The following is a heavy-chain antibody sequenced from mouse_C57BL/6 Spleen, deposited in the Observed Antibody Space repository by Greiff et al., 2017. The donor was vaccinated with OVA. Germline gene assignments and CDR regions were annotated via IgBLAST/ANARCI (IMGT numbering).Heavy chain of an antibody. D-gene: IGHD1-1*01. Sequence: VQLQQSGAELVRPGASVTLSCKASGYTFTDYEMHWVKQTPVHGLEWIGAIDPETGGTAYNQKFKGKAILTADKSSSTAYMELRSLTSEDSAVYYCTRPVGAVYYAMDYWGQGTSVTVSS. V-gene: IGHV1-15*01. J-gene: IGHJ4*01. CDR2: IDPETGGT. CDR3: TRPVGAVYYAMDY. CDR1: GYTFTDYE.